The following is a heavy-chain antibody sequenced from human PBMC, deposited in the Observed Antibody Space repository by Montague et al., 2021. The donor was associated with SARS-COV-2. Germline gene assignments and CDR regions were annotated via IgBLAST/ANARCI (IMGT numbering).Heavy chain of an antibody. V-gene: IGHV4-59*01. D-gene: IGHD3-10*01. CDR1: GDSISDYY. J-gene: IGHJ6*02. CDR3: ARTSRGSRYFYGVDV. Sequence: SETLSLTCTVSGDSISDYYWRWIRQPPGMGLEWIGYIFRNGATNYNPPLKSRVIISLDTSKSQFSLRLSSVTAADTAIYYCARTSRGSRYFYGVDVWGQGTTVTVSS. CDR2: IFRNGAT.